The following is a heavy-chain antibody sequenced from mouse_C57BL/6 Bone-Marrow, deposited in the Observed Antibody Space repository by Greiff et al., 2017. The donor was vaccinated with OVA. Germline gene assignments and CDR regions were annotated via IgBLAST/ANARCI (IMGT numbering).Heavy chain of an antibody. CDR3: AREGGYYLFDY. Sequence: VQLQQSGPELVKPGASVKISCKASGYTFTDYYMNWVKQSHGKSLEWIGDINPNNGGTSYNQKFKGKATLTVDKSSSTAYMELRSLTSEDSAVYYCAREGGYYLFDYWGQGTTLTVSS. V-gene: IGHV1-26*01. CDR1: GYTFTDYY. D-gene: IGHD2-3*01. J-gene: IGHJ2*01. CDR2: INPNNGGT.